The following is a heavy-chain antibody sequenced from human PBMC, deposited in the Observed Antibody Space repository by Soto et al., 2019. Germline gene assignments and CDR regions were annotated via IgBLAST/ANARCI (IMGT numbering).Heavy chain of an antibody. V-gene: IGHV1-69*13. J-gene: IGHJ6*02. CDR2: IIPIFGTA. CDR1: GGTFSSYA. D-gene: IGHD5-18*01. Sequence: SVKVSCKASGGTFSSYAISWVRQAPGQGLEWMGGIIPIFGTANYAQKFQGRVTITADESTSTAYMELSSLRSEDTAVYYCARGSPLIQIWLRNYYYGMDVWGQGTTVTVSS. CDR3: ARGSPLIQIWLRNYYYGMDV.